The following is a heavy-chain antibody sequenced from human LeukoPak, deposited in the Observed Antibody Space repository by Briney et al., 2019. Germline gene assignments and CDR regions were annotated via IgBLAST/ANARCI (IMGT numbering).Heavy chain of an antibody. CDR1: GYTFTSYD. CDR3: ASLPYYYDSSDAFDI. J-gene: IGHJ3*02. CDR2: MNPNSGNT. Sequence: ASVKVSCKASGYTFTSYDINWVLQATGQGLEWMGWMNPNSGNTGYAQKFQGRVTMTRNTSISTAYMELSSLRSGDTAVYYCASLPYYYDSSDAFDIWGQGTMVTVSS. V-gene: IGHV1-8*01. D-gene: IGHD3-22*01.